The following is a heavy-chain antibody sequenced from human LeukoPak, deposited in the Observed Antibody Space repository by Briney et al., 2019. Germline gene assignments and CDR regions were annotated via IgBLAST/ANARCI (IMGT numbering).Heavy chain of an antibody. D-gene: IGHD6-13*01. CDR2: MNPNSGNT. CDR1: GYTFTIYD. J-gene: IGHJ6*03. V-gene: IGHV1-8*03. Sequence: GASVKVSCKASGYTFTIYDINWVRQATGQGLEWMGWMNPNSGNTGYSQKFQGRVTITRNTSISTAYMELSSLRSEDTAVYYCARNLPYSSSWYYYYYYMDVWGKGTTVTVSS. CDR3: ARNLPYSSSWYYYYYYMDV.